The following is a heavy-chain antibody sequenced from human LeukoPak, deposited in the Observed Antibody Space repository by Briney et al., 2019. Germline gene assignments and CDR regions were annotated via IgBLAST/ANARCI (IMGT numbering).Heavy chain of an antibody. J-gene: IGHJ3*02. CDR2: ISAYNGNT. D-gene: IGHD2-2*01. V-gene: IGHV1-18*01. CDR3: ARDSTHETFDI. CDR1: GYTFTKYG. Sequence: ASVKVSCKASGYTFTKYGISWVRQAPGQGLECMGWISAYNGNTNYAQKLQGRVTMTTDTSTSTAYMELRSLRSDDTAVYYCARDSTHETFDIWGQGTMVTVSS.